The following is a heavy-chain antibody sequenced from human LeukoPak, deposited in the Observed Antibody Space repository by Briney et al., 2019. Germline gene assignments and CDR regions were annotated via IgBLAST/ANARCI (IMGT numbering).Heavy chain of an antibody. D-gene: IGHD2-15*01. Sequence: ASVKVSCKASGYTFASYDISWVRQAPGQGLECMGWISAYNGNTNYAQKFQGRVTMTTDTSTSTAYMELRSLRSDDTAVYYCARGSGPKRHDAFDIWGQGTMVTVSS. CDR1: GYTFASYD. CDR3: ARGSGPKRHDAFDI. V-gene: IGHV1-18*01. J-gene: IGHJ3*02. CDR2: ISAYNGNT.